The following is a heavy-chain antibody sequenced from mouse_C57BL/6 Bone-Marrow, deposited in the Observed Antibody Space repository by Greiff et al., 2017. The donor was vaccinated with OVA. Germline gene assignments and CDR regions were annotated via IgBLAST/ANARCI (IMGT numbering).Heavy chain of an antibody. V-gene: IGHV2-6*03. CDR3: ARSYYYGSSLYYAMDY. CDR2: IWSDGST. Sequence: VMLVESGPGLVAPSQSLSITCTVSGFSLTSYGVHWVRQPPGKGLEWLVVIWSDGSTTYNSALKSRLSISKDNSKSQVFLKMNSLQTDDTAMYYCARSYYYGSSLYYAMDYWGQGTSVTVSS. CDR1: GFSLTSYG. D-gene: IGHD1-1*01. J-gene: IGHJ4*01.